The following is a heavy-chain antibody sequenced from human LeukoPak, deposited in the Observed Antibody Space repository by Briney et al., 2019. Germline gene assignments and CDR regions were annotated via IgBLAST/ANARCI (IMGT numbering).Heavy chain of an antibody. CDR3: ARDIDGYNYGWFDP. D-gene: IGHD5-24*01. Sequence: SVKVSCKASGGTFSSYAISWVRQAPGQGLEWMGGIIPIFGTANYAQKFQGRVTITADKSTSTAYMELSSLRSEDTAVYYCARDIDGYNYGWFDPWGQGTLVTVSS. CDR2: IIPIFGTA. V-gene: IGHV1-69*06. CDR1: GGTFSSYA. J-gene: IGHJ5*02.